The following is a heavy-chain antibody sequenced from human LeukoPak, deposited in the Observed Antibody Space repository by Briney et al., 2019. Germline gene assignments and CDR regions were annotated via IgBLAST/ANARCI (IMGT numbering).Heavy chain of an antibody. CDR2: IYHSGST. CDR3: AVKRAYTFWFAD. J-gene: IGHJ4*02. CDR1: RGSISPYY. Sequence: SETLSLTCTVSRGSISPYYWSWIRQPPGKGLEWIGSIYHSGSTYYEPSLKSRVTISVDTSKNQFSLNLKSVTAADTATYYCAVKRAYTFWFADWGQGTLVTVSS. V-gene: IGHV4-59*04. D-gene: IGHD5-18*01.